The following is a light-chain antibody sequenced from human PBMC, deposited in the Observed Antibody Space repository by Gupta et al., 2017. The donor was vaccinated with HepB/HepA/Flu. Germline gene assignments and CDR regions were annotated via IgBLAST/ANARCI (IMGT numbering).Light chain of an antibody. J-gene: IGKJ2*04. CDR2: LGS. CDR3: RQALPTPCS. V-gene: IGKV2-28*01. CDR1: QSLLHSNGYNY. Sequence: DIVMTQSPLSLPVTPGEPASISCRSSQSLLHSNGYNYLDWYLQKPGQSPQLLIYLGSNRASGVPDRFSGSGSGTDFTLKISRVEAEDVGVYYCRQALPTPCSFGQGTKLEIK.